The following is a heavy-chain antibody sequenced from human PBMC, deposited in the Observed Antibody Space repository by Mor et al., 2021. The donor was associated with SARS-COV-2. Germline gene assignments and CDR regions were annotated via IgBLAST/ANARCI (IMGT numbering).Heavy chain of an antibody. CDR2: IYYSGST. Sequence: IGYIYYSGSTNYNPSLKSRVTISVDTSKNQFSLKLSSVTAADTAVYYCARVSGFSASRYYDFWSGYFNYFDYWGQGTLVTVSS. V-gene: IGHV4-59*01. J-gene: IGHJ4*02. D-gene: IGHD3-3*01. CDR3: ARVSGFSASRYYDFWSGYFNYFDY.